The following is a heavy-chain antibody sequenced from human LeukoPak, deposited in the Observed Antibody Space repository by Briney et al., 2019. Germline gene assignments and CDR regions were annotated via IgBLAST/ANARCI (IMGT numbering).Heavy chain of an antibody. CDR3: ARGSLDSSGYYLGAFDM. Sequence: ASVKVSCKASGYTFTIYGFSWVRQPPGQGLEWMGLMSGYNGNTNYAQKLQGRVTVTADTSTSTAYMELRSLRSDDTAVYYCARGSLDSSGYYLGAFDMWGQGTRVTVSS. CDR1: GYTFTIYG. CDR2: MSGYNGNT. J-gene: IGHJ3*02. D-gene: IGHD3-22*01. V-gene: IGHV1-18*01.